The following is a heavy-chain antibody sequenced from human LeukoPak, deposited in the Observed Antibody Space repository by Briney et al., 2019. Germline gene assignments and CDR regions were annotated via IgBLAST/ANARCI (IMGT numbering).Heavy chain of an antibody. J-gene: IGHJ4*02. V-gene: IGHV1-69*04. CDR3: ARASGPIAAAGTLDY. Sequence: ASVKVSCKASGGTFSSYAISWVRQAPGQGLEWMGRIIPILGIANYAQKFQGRVTITADKSTSTAYMELSSLRSEDTAVYYCARASGPIAAAGTLDYWGQGTLVTVSS. D-gene: IGHD6-13*01. CDR2: IIPILGIA. CDR1: GGTFSSYA.